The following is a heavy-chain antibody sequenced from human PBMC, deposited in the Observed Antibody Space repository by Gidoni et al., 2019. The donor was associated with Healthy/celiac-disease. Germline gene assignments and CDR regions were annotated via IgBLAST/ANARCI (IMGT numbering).Heavy chain of an antibody. V-gene: IGHV3-33*01. Sequence: QVPLVESGGGVVQPGSSLRLSCAASGFTFSSYGMHWVRQAPGKGLEWVAVIWYDGSNKYYADSVKGRFTISRDNSKKMLYLQMNSLRAEDTAVYYCGRGAYPWENEEYGAFDIWGQGTMVTVSS. J-gene: IGHJ3*02. CDR3: GRGAYPWENEEYGAFDI. D-gene: IGHD1-1*01. CDR1: GFTFSSYG. CDR2: IWYDGSNK.